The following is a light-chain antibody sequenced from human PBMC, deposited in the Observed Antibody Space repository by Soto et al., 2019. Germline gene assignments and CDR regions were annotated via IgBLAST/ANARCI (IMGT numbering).Light chain of an antibody. J-gene: IGKJ4*01. CDR3: QQYGSS. Sequence: IVLPQSPGTLSLSPGERATLSCRASQGINSNYLAWYQQKPGPAPRLLIFDASTRATGIPDRFSGSGSGTDFTLTISRLEPEDSAVYYCQQYGSSFGGGTKVDIK. CDR2: DAS. CDR1: QGINSNY. V-gene: IGKV3-20*01.